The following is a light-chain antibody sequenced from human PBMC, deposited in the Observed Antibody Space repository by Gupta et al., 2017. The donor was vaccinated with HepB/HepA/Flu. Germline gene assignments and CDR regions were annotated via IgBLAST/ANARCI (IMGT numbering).Light chain of an antibody. J-gene: IGLJ2*01. V-gene: IGLV3-21*04. CDR1: NIGSKS. CDR3: QVWDSSSDHVV. CDR2: YDS. Sequence: GGNNIGSKSVHWYQQKPGQAPVLVIYYDSDRPSGIPERFSGSNSGNTATLTISRVEAGDEADYYCQVWDSSSDHVVFGGGTKLTVL.